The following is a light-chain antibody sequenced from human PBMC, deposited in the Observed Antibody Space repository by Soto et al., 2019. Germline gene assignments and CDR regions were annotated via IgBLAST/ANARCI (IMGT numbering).Light chain of an antibody. CDR2: AAS. Sequence: SRMSQSPSSLSASVADRVTSTCRASQGIRNDLCWYQQKPGEAPKLLIYAASSLQSGVPSRFSGSGSGTDFTLTISSLQPEDFATYYCPQDDNYPRTFGQGTKVDIK. CDR1: QGIRND. J-gene: IGKJ1*01. V-gene: IGKV1-6*01. CDR3: PQDDNYPRT.